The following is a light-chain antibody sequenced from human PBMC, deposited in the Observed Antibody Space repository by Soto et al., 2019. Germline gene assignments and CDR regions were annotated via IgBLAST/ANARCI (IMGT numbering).Light chain of an antibody. CDR3: QQRYTRWWT. CDR1: QSISNF. J-gene: IGKJ1*01. V-gene: IGKV1-39*01. CDR2: AAS. Sequence: DIQMTQSPSSLSASVGDRVSIACRASQSISNFVKWYKQKPLKAPKLLIYAASILQSGVPSRFSGSGYETDFTLIISNLQPEDLATCYCQQRYTRWWTFGKGSKVKVQ.